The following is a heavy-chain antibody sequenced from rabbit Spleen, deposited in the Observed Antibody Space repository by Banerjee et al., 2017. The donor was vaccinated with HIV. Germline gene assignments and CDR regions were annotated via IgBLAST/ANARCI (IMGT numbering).Heavy chain of an antibody. Sequence: QEQLVESGGGLVKPGASLTLTCKASGFSYSSNYYMCWVRQAPGKGLEWIARIKSSGVSTLYASWVNGRFTISKTSSTTVTLQMTSLTVADTATYFCARDTSSSFSSYGMDLWGPGTLVTVS. CDR3: ARDTSSSFSSYGMDL. CDR2: IKSSGVST. J-gene: IGHJ6*01. D-gene: IGHD1-1*01. V-gene: IGHV1S45*01. CDR1: GFSYSSNYY.